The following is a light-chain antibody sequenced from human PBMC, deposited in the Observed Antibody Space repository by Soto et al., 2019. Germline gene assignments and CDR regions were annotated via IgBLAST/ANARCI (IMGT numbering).Light chain of an antibody. CDR2: GAS. CDR3: QQYKDCHLLT. Sequence: EIEMTQSPATLSASPGERVTLSCRASQSGNINFAWYQQRPGQAPRVLIYGASNSASDMPDRFSCSGSGTDFTLTISSLEPDDFALYYCQQYKDCHLLTFDGGTRVEDK. V-gene: IGKV3D-15*01. J-gene: IGKJ4*01. CDR1: QSGNIN.